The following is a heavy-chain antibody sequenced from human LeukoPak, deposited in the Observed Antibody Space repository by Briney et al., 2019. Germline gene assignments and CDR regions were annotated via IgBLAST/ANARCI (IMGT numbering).Heavy chain of an antibody. D-gene: IGHD6-6*01. J-gene: IGHJ4*02. V-gene: IGHV3-23*01. CDR1: GFTFSSYA. Sequence: GGSLRLSCAASGFTFSSYAMGWVRQAPGKGREWVSAISGSGGSTYYADSVKGRFTISRDYSKNTLYLQMNSLRAEDTAVYYCAKVEAARPGGHLVGWGQGTLVTVSS. CDR2: ISGSGGST. CDR3: AKVEAARPGGHLVG.